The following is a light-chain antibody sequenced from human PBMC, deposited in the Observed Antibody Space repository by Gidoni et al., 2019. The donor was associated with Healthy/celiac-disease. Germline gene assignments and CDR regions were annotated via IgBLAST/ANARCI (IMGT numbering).Light chain of an antibody. Sequence: EIVLTQSPATLSLSPGERAPLPCRASQSVSSYLAWYQQKPGQAPRLLIYDASNGATGIPARFSGSGSGTDFTLTISSLEPEDFAVYYCQQRSNWPSITFGQXTRLEIK. CDR3: QQRSNWPSIT. CDR2: DAS. J-gene: IGKJ5*01. V-gene: IGKV3-11*01. CDR1: QSVSSY.